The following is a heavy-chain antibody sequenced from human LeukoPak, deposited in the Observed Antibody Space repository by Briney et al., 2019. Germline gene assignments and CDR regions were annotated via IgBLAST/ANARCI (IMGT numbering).Heavy chain of an antibody. CDR2: MYYSESS. CDR1: GGSIRSSSYY. D-gene: IGHD3-10*01. CDR3: ARHKESGYNWFDP. J-gene: IGHJ5*02. Sequence: SETLSLTCSVSGGSIRSSSYYWGWIRQPPGRGLEWIGSMYYSESSYYNPSLKSRVTISVDTSKNQFSLKLSSVTAAGTAVYYCARHKESGYNWFDPWGQGTLVTVSS. V-gene: IGHV4-39*01.